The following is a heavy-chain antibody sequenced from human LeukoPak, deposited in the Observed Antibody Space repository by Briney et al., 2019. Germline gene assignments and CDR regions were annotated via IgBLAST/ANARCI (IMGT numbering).Heavy chain of an antibody. V-gene: IGHV1-46*01. CDR1: GYTFTSYY. D-gene: IGHD3-22*01. Sequence: ASVKVSCKASGYTFTSYYMHWVRQASGQGLEWMGIINPSGGSTSYAQKFQGRVTMTRDTSTSTVYMELSSLRSEDTAVYYCARALRAHYYDSSGYTGGNFDYWGQGTLVTVSS. CDR2: INPSGGST. J-gene: IGHJ4*02. CDR3: ARALRAHYYDSSGYTGGNFDY.